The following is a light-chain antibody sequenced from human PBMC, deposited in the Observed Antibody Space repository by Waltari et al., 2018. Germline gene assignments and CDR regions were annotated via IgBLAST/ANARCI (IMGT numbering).Light chain of an antibody. J-gene: IGKJ1*01. CDR3: QQFYSRPWT. Sequence: DIVMTQSPDPLAVSLGERATFSCNSPPSLFYSSNNKDYLAWYQKKPGQPPILLMSWASTRESGVPDRFTGSGSGTDFTLTISGLQAEDVAVYYCQQFYSRPWTFGQGTKVEI. CDR1: PSLFYSSNNKDY. V-gene: IGKV4-1*01. CDR2: WAS.